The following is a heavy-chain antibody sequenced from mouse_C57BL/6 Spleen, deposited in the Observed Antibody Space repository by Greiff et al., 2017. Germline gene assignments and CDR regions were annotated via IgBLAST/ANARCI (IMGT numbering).Heavy chain of an antibody. CDR2: NDPENGDT. V-gene: IGHV14-4*01. CDR3: TTRQFAY. J-gene: IGHJ3*01. Sequence: EVQLQQSGAELVRQGASVKLFCTASGFNIKDDYMHWVKQRPEQGLEGIGWNDPENGDTEYSSKFQGKATITADTSSHTAYLRLSSLTSEDTAVYYGTTRQFAYWGQGTLVTVSA. CDR1: GFNIKDDY.